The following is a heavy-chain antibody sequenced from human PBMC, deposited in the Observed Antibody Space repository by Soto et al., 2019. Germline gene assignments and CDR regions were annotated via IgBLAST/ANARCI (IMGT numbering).Heavy chain of an antibody. J-gene: IGHJ4*02. CDR3: TTDRRPPTVTFDY. D-gene: IGHD4-17*01. Sequence: PGGSLRLSCTASGFTFSNTWMSWVRQAPGKGLEWVGRVKSKTDGGTTDYAAPVKGRFTISRDDSKNTLYLQVNSLITEDTAVYYCTTDRRPPTVTFDYWGPGTLVTVSS. V-gene: IGHV3-15*01. CDR2: VKSKTDGGTT. CDR1: GFTFSNTW.